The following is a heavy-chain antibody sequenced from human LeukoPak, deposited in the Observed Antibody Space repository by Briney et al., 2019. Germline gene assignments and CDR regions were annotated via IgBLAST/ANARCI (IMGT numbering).Heavy chain of an antibody. V-gene: IGHV3-48*01. D-gene: IGHD3-22*01. CDR3: ARDQPDSSDYYFDY. Sequence: SGGSLRLSCAASGFTFSSYSMNWVRQAPGKGLEWVSYISSSSSTIYYADSVKGRFTTSRDNAKNSLYLQMNSLRAEDTAVYYCARDQPDSSDYYFDYWGQGTLVTVSS. J-gene: IGHJ4*02. CDR2: ISSSSSTI. CDR1: GFTFSSYS.